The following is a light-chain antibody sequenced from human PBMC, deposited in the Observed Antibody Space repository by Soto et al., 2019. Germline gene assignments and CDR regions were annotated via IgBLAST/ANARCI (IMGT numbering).Light chain of an antibody. Sequence: DSQMTQSPATLSASDGDRVPITCRASQSFSTWLAWYQQKPGKAPKLLIYDASSLESGVPSRFSGSGSGTEFTLTIGSLQPDDFATYYCQQYKSYSATFGQGTKVDIK. CDR2: DAS. CDR1: QSFSTW. CDR3: QQYKSYSAT. J-gene: IGKJ1*01. V-gene: IGKV1-5*01.